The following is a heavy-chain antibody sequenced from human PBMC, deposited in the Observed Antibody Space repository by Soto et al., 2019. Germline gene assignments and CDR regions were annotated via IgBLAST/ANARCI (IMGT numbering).Heavy chain of an antibody. D-gene: IGHD3-22*01. CDR2: INHSGST. V-gene: IGHV4-34*01. CDR1: GGSFSGYY. CDR3: ARRVDHYDSRGDANDI. Sequence: QVQVQQWGAGLLKPSETLSLTCAVYGGSFSGYYWSWIRQPPGKGLEWIGEINHSGSTSYNPSLKSRVTMSVDTSNNEFSLKLTSVTAADTAVYYCARRVDHYDSRGDANDIWGQGTMVTVSS. J-gene: IGHJ3*02.